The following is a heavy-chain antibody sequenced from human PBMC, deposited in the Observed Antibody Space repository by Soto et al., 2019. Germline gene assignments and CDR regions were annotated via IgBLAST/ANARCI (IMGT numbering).Heavy chain of an antibody. Sequence: SVKVSCEASGYTFTSYAMHWGRQAPVQRLEWMGWINAGNGNTKYSQKFQGRVTITRDTSASTAYMELSSLRSEDTAVYYCARDRGRYYYDSSGYHDAFDIWGQGTMVTVSS. D-gene: IGHD3-22*01. CDR2: INAGNGNT. CDR1: GYTFTSYA. V-gene: IGHV1-3*01. J-gene: IGHJ3*02. CDR3: ARDRGRYYYDSSGYHDAFDI.